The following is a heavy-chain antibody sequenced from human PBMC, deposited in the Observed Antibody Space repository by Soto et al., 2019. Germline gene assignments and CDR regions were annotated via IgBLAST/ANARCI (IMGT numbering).Heavy chain of an antibody. D-gene: IGHD6-13*01. CDR3: ARSSYLSSWSVYYYGMDV. CDR2: INAGNGNT. V-gene: IGHV1-3*01. CDR1: GYTFTSYA. J-gene: IGHJ6*02. Sequence: ASVKVSCKASGYTFTSYAMHWVRQAPGQRFEWMGWINAGNGNTKYSQKFQGRVTITADESTSTAYMELSSLRSEDTAVYYCARSSYLSSWSVYYYGMDVWGQGTTVTV.